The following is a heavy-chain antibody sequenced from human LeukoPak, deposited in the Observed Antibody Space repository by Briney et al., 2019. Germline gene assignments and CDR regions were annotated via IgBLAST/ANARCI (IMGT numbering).Heavy chain of an antibody. Sequence: GGSLRLSCAVSGFTFSTYWMSWVRQAPGKGLEWVANIKQDGSEKYYVDSVKGRFTISRDNAKNSLYLQMNSLRAEDTAVYYCARVVGEVDDFDYWGQGTLVTVSS. V-gene: IGHV3-7*01. CDR2: IKQDGSEK. CDR3: ARVVGEVDDFDY. CDR1: GFTFSTYW. J-gene: IGHJ4*02. D-gene: IGHD3-10*01.